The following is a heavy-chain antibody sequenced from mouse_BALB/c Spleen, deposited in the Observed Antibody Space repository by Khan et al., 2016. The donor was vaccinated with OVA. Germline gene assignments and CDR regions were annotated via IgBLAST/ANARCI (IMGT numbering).Heavy chain of an antibody. CDR3: ARFHYGSKGYYFDY. D-gene: IGHD1-1*01. Sequence: QVQLQQSGPELVKPGASVKMSCKASGYTFTDYVISWVKQRTGQGLEWIGEIYPGSGSTYYNKKFKGRATLTADQSSNTAYMQLSSLPSEDSAVYFLARFHYGSKGYYFDYWGQGTTLTGSS. V-gene: IGHV1-81*01. CDR1: GYTFTDYV. CDR2: IYPGSGST. J-gene: IGHJ2*01.